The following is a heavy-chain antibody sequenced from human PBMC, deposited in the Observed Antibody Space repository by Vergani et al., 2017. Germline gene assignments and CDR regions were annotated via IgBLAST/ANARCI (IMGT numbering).Heavy chain of an antibody. D-gene: IGHD3-3*01. J-gene: IGHJ4*02. CDR3: ARGGGAIFGVVDY. V-gene: IGHV3-53*02. CDR2: IYSGGST. CDR1: GFSVSSNY. Sequence: EVQLVETGGGLIQPGGSLRLSCAASGFSVSSNYMSWVRQAPGKGLEWVSVIYSGGSTYYADSVKGRFTISRDNSKNTLYLQMNSLRAEDTAVYYCARGGGAIFGVVDYWAREPWSPSPQ.